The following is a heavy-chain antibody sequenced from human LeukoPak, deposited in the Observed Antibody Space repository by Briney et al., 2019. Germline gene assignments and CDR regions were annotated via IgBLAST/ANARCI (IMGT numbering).Heavy chain of an antibody. J-gene: IGHJ4*02. CDR3: ARDGPGYSFDY. D-gene: IGHD5-18*01. V-gene: IGHV3-48*04. CDR1: GFTFSSYS. CDR2: ISTSGNTI. Sequence: GGSLRLSCAASGFTFSSYSMNWVRQAPGKGLEWVSCISTSGNTIYYADSLKGRFTVSRDNARNSLYLQVNSLRAEDTAVYYCARDGPGYSFDYWGQGTLVTVSS.